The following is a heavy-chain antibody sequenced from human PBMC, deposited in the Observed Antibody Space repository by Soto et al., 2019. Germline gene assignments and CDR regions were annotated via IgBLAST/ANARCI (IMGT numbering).Heavy chain of an antibody. J-gene: IGHJ4*02. Sequence: GGSLRLSCAASGFTFSSYAMSWVRQAPGKGLEWVSAISGSGGSTYYADSVKGRFTISRDNSKNTLYLQMNSLRAEDTAVYYCAKDQYHTVLMVYAIGFDYWGQGTLVTVSS. CDR2: ISGSGGST. D-gene: IGHD2-8*01. CDR3: AKDQYHTVLMVYAIGFDY. V-gene: IGHV3-23*01. CDR1: GFTFSSYA.